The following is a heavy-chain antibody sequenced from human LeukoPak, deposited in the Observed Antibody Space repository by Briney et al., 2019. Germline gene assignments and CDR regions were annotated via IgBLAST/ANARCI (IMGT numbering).Heavy chain of an antibody. CDR1: GYTFSSYW. CDR2: IYPGDSDT. CDR3: ARQNDFRLDY. D-gene: IGHD3-3*01. V-gene: IGHV5-51*01. J-gene: IGHJ4*02. Sequence: GESLKISCKGSGYTFSSYWISWVRQMPGKGLEWMGIIYPGDSDTRYSPSLQGQVTISVDTSIGTAYLQWSRLKASDTAIYYCARQNDFRLDYWGQGTLVTVSS.